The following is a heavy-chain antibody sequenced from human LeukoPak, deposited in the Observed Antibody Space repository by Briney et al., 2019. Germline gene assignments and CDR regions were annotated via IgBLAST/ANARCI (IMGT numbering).Heavy chain of an antibody. CDR1: GFSISRNY. Sequence: PGGVLSLSCAASGFSISRNYMRGGRPAAGKGLEGGSIIYSGGSTYYADPVKGRFTISRDNSKNTLYLQMNSLRAEDTAVYYCARGDSSGYSPFDYWGQGTLVTVSS. CDR2: IYSGGST. J-gene: IGHJ4*02. CDR3: ARGDSSGYSPFDY. D-gene: IGHD3-22*01. V-gene: IGHV3-53*01.